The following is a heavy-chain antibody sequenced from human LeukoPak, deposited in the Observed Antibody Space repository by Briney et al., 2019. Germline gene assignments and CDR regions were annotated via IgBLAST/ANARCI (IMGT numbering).Heavy chain of an antibody. CDR1: GGSISSYY. D-gene: IGHD3-9*01. V-gene: IGHV4-4*07. CDR2: IYTSGST. CDR3: ARGPRYYDILTGYRPYYYGMDV. J-gene: IGHJ6*02. Sequence: KASETLSLTCTVSGGSISSYYWSWIRQPAGKGLEWIGRIYTSGSTNYNPSLKSRVTISVDTSKNQFSRKLSSVTAADTAVYYCARGPRYYDILTGYRPYYYGMDVWGQGTTVTVSS.